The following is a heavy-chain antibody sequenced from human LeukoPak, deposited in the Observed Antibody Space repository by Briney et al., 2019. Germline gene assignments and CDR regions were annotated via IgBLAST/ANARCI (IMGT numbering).Heavy chain of an antibody. J-gene: IGHJ5*02. V-gene: IGHV1-2*02. D-gene: IGHD2-8*01. CDR3: ARDNGPEDA. CDR2: INPSSGDT. CDR1: GYTFIGYY. Sequence: ASVNVSCTASGYTFIGYYMYWVGQAPGHGLEWMGWINPSSGDTDYPQKFQGRVTMTRDTSINTGYMELRRLTSDDTAVYDCARDNGPEDAWGQGTLVTVSS.